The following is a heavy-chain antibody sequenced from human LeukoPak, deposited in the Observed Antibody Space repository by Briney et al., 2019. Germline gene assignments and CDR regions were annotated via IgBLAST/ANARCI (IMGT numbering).Heavy chain of an antibody. CDR3: AKYRSRFYFDALDI. D-gene: IGHD3-22*01. Sequence: QPGGSLKLSCAASGFTFVNYALSWVRQPPGKGLEWVSGVGDDGGRTYSADSVKGRFTISRDNSKNTLFLHMNNLRADDTAMYYCAKYRSRFYFDALDIWGQGTMVTVAS. V-gene: IGHV3-23*01. J-gene: IGHJ3*02. CDR2: VGDDGGRT. CDR1: GFTFVNYA.